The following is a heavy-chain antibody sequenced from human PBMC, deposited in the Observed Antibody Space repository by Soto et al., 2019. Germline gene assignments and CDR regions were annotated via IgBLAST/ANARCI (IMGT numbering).Heavy chain of an antibody. CDR3: ARVEGGMVRGPDPRLNWFDP. J-gene: IGHJ5*02. D-gene: IGHD3-10*01. V-gene: IGHV4-31*03. CDR2: IYYSGST. CDR1: GGSISSGGYY. Sequence: QVQLQESGPGLVKPSQTLSLTCTVSGGSISSGGYYWSWIRQHPGKGLEWIGYIYYSGSTYYNPSLKSRVTISVDTSKNQFSLKLSSVTAADTAVYYCARVEGGMVRGPDPRLNWFDPWGQGTLVTVSS.